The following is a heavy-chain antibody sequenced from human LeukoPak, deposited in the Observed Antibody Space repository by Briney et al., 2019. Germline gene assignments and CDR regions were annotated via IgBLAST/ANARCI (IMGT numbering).Heavy chain of an antibody. CDR2: ISYDGSNK. CDR3: RGAFDI. CDR1: GFTFSSYD. V-gene: IGHV3-30-3*01. Sequence: PGRSLRLSCAASGFTFSSYDMHWVRQAPGKGLEWVAIISYDGSNKYYADSVKGRFTISRDNSKNTLYLQMDSLRVEDTAVYYCRGAFDIWGQGTMVTVSS. J-gene: IGHJ3*02.